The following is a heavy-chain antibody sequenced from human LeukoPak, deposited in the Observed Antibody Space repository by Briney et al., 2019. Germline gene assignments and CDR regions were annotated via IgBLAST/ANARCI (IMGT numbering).Heavy chain of an antibody. CDR3: AKFLGVFWSGNYNSFDY. Sequence: GGSLRLSCAASDITLTNYDMDWVRQAPGEGLEWVAFIRYDGNENHYAESVRGRFTISRDNSKNTLYLQMNRLRAQATPVYYFAKFLGVFWSGNYNSFDYWGRGTLVTVSS. D-gene: IGHD3-3*01. V-gene: IGHV3-30*02. CDR1: DITLTNYD. J-gene: IGHJ4*02. CDR2: IRYDGNEN.